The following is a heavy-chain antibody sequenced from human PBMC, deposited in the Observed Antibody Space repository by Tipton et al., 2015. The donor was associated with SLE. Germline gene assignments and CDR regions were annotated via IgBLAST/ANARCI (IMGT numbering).Heavy chain of an antibody. J-gene: IGHJ4*02. Sequence: TLSLTCTVSGGSISSHYWSWIRQPPGKGLEWIGYIYYSGSTNYNPSLKSRVTISVDTSKNQFSLKLSSVTAADTAVYYCARAQRDFDYIWGSYRLNYFDYWGQGTLVTVSS. CDR3: ARAQRDFDYIWGSYRLNYFDY. V-gene: IGHV4-59*11. CDR2: IYYSGST. D-gene: IGHD3-16*02. CDR1: GGSISSHY.